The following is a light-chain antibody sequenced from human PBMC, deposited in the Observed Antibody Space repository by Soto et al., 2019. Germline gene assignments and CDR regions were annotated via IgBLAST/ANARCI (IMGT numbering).Light chain of an antibody. CDR1: SNDVGAYNY. CDR3: SSYTVINTAV. CDR2: EVD. Sequence: QSVLTQPASVSGSPGQSISISCTGSSNDVGAYNYVAWYQQKPGKAPKLLIYEVDNRPSGISHRFSGSKSGNTASLTISGLQTEDEADYYCSSYTVINTAVFGGGTKLTVL. J-gene: IGLJ3*02. V-gene: IGLV2-14*01.